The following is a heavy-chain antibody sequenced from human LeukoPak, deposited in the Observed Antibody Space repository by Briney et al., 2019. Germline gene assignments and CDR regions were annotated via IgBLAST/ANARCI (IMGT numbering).Heavy chain of an antibody. J-gene: IGHJ3*02. V-gene: IGHV4-34*01. Sequence: SETLSLTCAVYGGSFSGYYWSWIRQPPGKGLEGIGEINHSGSTNYNPSLKSRVTISVDTSKNQFSLKLSSVTAADTAVYYCATRVEQQPLDAFDIWGQGTMVTVSS. CDR1: GGSFSGYY. D-gene: IGHD6-13*01. CDR2: INHSGST. CDR3: ATRVEQQPLDAFDI.